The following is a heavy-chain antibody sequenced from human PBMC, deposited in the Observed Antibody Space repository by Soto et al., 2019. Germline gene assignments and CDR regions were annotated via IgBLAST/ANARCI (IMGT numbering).Heavy chain of an antibody. CDR2: ISYDGRNK. D-gene: IGHD3-22*01. V-gene: IGHV3-30*04. J-gene: IGHJ3*02. Sequence: QVQLVESGGGVVQPGRSLRLSCAASGFIFSTYAMHWVRQAPGKGLEWVTFISYDGRNKYYADSVKDRFTISRDNSKTTLYLLMNSLRTEDTAVYYWPSEYDSSGYGCDAFDIWGQWTVVTVSS. CDR1: GFIFSTYA. CDR3: PSEYDSSGYGCDAFDI.